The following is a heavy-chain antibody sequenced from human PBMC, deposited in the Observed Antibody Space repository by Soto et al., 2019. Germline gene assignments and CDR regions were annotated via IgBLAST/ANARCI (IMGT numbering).Heavy chain of an antibody. Sequence: GGSLRLSCEGSGFTFSDYYISWIRQAPGKGLEWISYSSNSGTFSRYADSVKGRFSISRDNTKNLLYLQMNSLRAEDTAVYYCARSGDNYNRLDYWGQGTPVTVSS. V-gene: IGHV3-11*06. J-gene: IGHJ4*02. CDR2: SSNSGTFS. D-gene: IGHD1-1*01. CDR3: ARSGDNYNRLDY. CDR1: GFTFSDYY.